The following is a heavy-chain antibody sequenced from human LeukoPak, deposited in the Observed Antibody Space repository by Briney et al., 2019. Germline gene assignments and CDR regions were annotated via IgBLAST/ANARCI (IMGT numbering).Heavy chain of an antibody. J-gene: IGHJ4*02. CDR2: ISGSGGST. CDR3: AKMDYGGNPFDY. D-gene: IGHD4-23*01. CDR1: GFTFSSYA. V-gene: IGHV3-23*01. Sequence: PGGSLRLSCAASGFTFSSYAMSWVRQAPGKGLEWVSVISGSGGSTYYADSVKGRFTISRDNSRTTLYLQMNSLRAEDTAVYYCAKMDYGGNPFDYWGQGTLVTVSS.